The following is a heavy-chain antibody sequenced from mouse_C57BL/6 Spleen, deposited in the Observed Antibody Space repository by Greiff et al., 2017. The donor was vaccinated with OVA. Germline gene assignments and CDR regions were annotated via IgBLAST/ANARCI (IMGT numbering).Heavy chain of an antibody. CDR3: ARGGDGYSSWFAY. J-gene: IGHJ3*01. D-gene: IGHD2-3*01. CDR1: GFTFSDYY. V-gene: IGHV5-16*01. Sequence: EVKLMESEGGLVQPGSSMKLSCTASGFTFSDYYMAWVRQVPEKGLEWVANINYDGSSTYYLDSLKSRFIISRDNAKNILYLQMSSLKSEDTATYYCARGGDGYSSWFAYWGQGTLVTVSA. CDR2: INYDGSST.